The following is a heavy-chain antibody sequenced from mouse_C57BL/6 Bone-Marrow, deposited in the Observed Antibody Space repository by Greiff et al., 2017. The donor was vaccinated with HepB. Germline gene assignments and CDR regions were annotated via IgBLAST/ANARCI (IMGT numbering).Heavy chain of an antibody. J-gene: IGHJ3*01. CDR2: ISDGGSYT. Sequence: EVQRVESGGGLVKPGGSLKLSCAASGFTFSSYAMSWVRQTPEKRLEWVATISDGGSYTYYPDNVKGRFTISRDNAKNNLYLQMSHLKSEDTAMYYCARDALFTTVVEGFAYWGQGTLVTVSA. CDR1: GFTFSSYA. CDR3: ARDALFTTVVEGFAY. V-gene: IGHV5-4*01. D-gene: IGHD1-1*01.